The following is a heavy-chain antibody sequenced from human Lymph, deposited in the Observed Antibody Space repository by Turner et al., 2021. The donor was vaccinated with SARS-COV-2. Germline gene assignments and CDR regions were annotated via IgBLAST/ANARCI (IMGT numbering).Heavy chain of an antibody. CDR1: GGTFSSYA. Sequence: QVQLVQSGAEVQRPGSSVQFSCKASGGTFSSYARSWVRQAPGKGLEWMGGIIPILGTTNYAQKFQGRVTITADESTSTSYMELSSLKSADTAVYYCARNLGYDSSGFYYDYWGQGSLVTVSS. J-gene: IGHJ4*02. V-gene: IGHV1-69*01. CDR2: IIPILGTT. D-gene: IGHD3-22*01. CDR3: ARNLGYDSSGFYYDY.